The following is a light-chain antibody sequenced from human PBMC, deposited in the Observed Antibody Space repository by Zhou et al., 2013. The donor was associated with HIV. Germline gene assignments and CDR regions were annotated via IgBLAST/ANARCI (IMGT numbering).Light chain of an antibody. CDR3: QQYNNWPQT. CDR2: DAS. J-gene: IGKJ2*01. Sequence: EIVMTQSPATLSVSPGERATLSCRASQSVSSNLAWYQQKPGQAPRLLIYDASTRATGIPARFSGSGSGTGFTLTISSLQSEDFAVYYCQQYNNWPQTFGQGTKLEIK. V-gene: IGKV3-15*01. CDR1: QSVSSN.